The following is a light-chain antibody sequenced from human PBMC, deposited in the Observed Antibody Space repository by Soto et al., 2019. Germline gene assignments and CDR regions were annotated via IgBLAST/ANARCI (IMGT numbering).Light chain of an antibody. J-gene: IGKJ1*01. Sequence: DVVMTQSPLSLPVTLGQPASISCRSSQSLIHSDGNTYLSWFQQRPGQSPRRLIYEVSDRDSGVPDRFAGRGSGTDFKLKISRVEAEDVGVYYCVQGTHWPWTFGQGTEVEIK. CDR2: EVS. CDR3: VQGTHWPWT. V-gene: IGKV2-30*02. CDR1: QSLIHSDGNTY.